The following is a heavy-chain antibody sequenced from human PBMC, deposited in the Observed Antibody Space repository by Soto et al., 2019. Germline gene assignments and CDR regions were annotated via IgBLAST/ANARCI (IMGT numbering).Heavy chain of an antibody. CDR1: GGSISSYY. D-gene: IGHD5-12*01. V-gene: IGHV4-59*01. J-gene: IGHJ6*02. Sequence: SETLSLTCTVSGGSISSYYWSWIRQPPGKGLEWIGYIYYSGSTNYNPSLKSRVTISLDTSKNQFSLKLSSVTAADTAVYYCARDGSDYYYYGMDVWGQGTTVTVSS. CDR3: ARDGSDYYYYGMDV. CDR2: IYYSGST.